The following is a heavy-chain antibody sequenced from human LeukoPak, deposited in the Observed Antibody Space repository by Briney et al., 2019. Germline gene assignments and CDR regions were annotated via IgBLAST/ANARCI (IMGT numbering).Heavy chain of an antibody. CDR1: GFTFSNAW. V-gene: IGHV3-15*01. CDR2: IKSKTDGGTT. D-gene: IGHD1-26*01. Sequence: GGSLRLSCAASGFTFSNAWMSWVRQAPGKGLEWVGRIKSKTDGGTTDYAAPVKGRFTISRDDSKNTLYLQMNSLRAEDTAVYYCAKGTQSELPQAEYFQHWGQGTLVTVSS. J-gene: IGHJ1*01. CDR3: AKGTQSELPQAEYFQH.